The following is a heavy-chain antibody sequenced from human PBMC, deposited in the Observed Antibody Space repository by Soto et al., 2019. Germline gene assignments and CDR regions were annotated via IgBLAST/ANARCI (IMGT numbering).Heavy chain of an antibody. CDR1: GYTFTSYY. Sequence: ASVKVSCKASGYTFTSYYMHWVRQAPGQGLEWMGIINPSGGSTSYAQKFQGRVTMTRDTSTSTVYMELSSLRSEDTAVYYCARDSPRYCSGGSCFQNYYYMDVWGKGTTVTVSS. J-gene: IGHJ6*03. CDR3: ARDSPRYCSGGSCFQNYYYMDV. CDR2: INPSGGST. D-gene: IGHD2-15*01. V-gene: IGHV1-46*03.